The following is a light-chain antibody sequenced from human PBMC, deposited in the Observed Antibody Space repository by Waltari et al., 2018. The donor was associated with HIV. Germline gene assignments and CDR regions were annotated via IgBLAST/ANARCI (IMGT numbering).Light chain of an antibody. J-gene: IGKJ3*01. CDR2: ATS. CDR3: QQSYSTPLFT. Sequence: DIQMTQSPSSLSASVGDRVTITCRASQNINSYLNWYQQKPGEAPNLLIYATSTLQSGVPSRFRGSGSGTDFTLTINSLQPDDFATYYCQQSYSTPLFTFGPGTKVDLK. V-gene: IGKV1-39*01. CDR1: QNINSY.